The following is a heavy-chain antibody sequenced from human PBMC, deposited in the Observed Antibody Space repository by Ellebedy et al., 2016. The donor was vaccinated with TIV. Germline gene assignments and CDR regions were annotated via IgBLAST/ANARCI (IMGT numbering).Heavy chain of an antibody. CDR3: EEEYGGNLNEAFDI. CDR1: GYTFTSYA. J-gene: IGHJ3*02. Sequence: AASVKVSCKASGYTFTSYAMHSVRQAPGQRLEWMGWINAGNGNTKYSQKFQGRVTITRDTSASTAYMELSSLRSEDTAVYYCEEEYGGNLNEAFDIWGQGTMVTVSS. V-gene: IGHV1-3*01. D-gene: IGHD4-23*01. CDR2: INAGNGNT.